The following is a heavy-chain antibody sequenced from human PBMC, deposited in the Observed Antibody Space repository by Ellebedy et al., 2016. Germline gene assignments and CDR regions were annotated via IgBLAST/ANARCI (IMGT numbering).Heavy chain of an antibody. Sequence: SETLSLTCTVSGGSLSNFYWSWIRQPPGKGLEWMGYIHYSGSTKYNPSLKRRATISVDTSKNQLSLKLRSVTAADTAVYYCARDLMASGWFDPWGQGTLVTVSS. CDR1: GGSLSNFY. V-gene: IGHV4-59*01. CDR3: ARDLMASGWFDP. CDR2: IHYSGST. J-gene: IGHJ5*02. D-gene: IGHD5-24*01.